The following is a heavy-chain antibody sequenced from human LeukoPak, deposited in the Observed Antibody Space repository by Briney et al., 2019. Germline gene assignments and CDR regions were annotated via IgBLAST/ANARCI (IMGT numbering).Heavy chain of an antibody. V-gene: IGHV4-39*07. CDR2: VYYSGET. CDR1: GASISSSSYS. J-gene: IGHJ3*01. D-gene: IGHD3-10*01. Sequence: SETLSLTCTVPGASISSSSYSWGWIRQPPGKGLEWIGGVYYSGETHYNPSLKSRVTISVDTSKNQFSLKLSSVTAADTAVYYCARSSGTNDAFDVWGQGTMVTVSS. CDR3: ARSSGTNDAFDV.